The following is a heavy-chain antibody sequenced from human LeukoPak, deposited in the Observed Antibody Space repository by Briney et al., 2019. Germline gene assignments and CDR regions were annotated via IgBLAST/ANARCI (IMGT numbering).Heavy chain of an antibody. D-gene: IGHD6-13*01. CDR2: IFYSGSP. Sequence: SETLSLTCTVSGDSISSYYWSWIRQPPGKGLEWIGNIFYSGSPNYNPSLKSRVTTSFDTSKNQFSLKLSFVTAADTAVYYCARVGHIGGAGTYEFWGQGTLVTVFS. CDR3: ARVGHIGGAGTYEF. V-gene: IGHV4-59*12. CDR1: GDSISSYY. J-gene: IGHJ4*02.